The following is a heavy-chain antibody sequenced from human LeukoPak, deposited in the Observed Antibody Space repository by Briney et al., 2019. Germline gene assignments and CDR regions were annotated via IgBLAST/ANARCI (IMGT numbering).Heavy chain of an antibody. Sequence: ASVKVSCKASGYTFTSYGISWVRQAPGQGLEWMGWISAYNGNTNYAQKLQGRVTMTTDTSTSTAYMELRSPRSDDTAVYYCARVSDCCWYSSGWSAYYYGIDVWGQGTTVTVSS. CDR2: ISAYNGNT. CDR1: GYTFTSYG. V-gene: IGHV1-18*01. CDR3: ARVSDCCWYSSGWSAYYYGIDV. D-gene: IGHD6-19*01. J-gene: IGHJ6*02.